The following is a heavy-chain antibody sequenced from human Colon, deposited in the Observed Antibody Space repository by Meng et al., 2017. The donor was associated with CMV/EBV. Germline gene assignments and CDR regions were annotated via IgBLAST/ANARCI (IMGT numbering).Heavy chain of an antibody. CDR3: VRGIGGPTAFDY. V-gene: IGHV1-8*01. J-gene: IGHJ4*02. CDR2: MNPNSGYT. CDR1: GYTFTTYD. D-gene: IGHD3-16*01. Sequence: ASVKVSCKASGYTFTTYDINWVRQAPGQGLEWMGWMNPNSGYTGYAQKFQGRVTMTTDTSTSTAYMEVRSLRSDDTAVFYCVRGIGGPTAFDYWGQGTLVTVSS.